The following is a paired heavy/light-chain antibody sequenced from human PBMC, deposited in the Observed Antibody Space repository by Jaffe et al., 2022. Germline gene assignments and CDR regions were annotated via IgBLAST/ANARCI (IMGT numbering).Light chain of an antibody. CDR2: AAS. V-gene: IGKV1-9*01. CDR3: QQLNSYPPGGIT. J-gene: IGKJ5*01. Sequence: DIQLTQSPSFLSASVGDRVTITCRASQGISSYLAWYQQKPGKAPKLLIYAASTLQSGVPSRFSGSGSGTEFTLTISSLQPEDFATYYCQQLNSYPPGGITFGQGTRLEIK. CDR1: QGISSY.
Heavy chain of an antibody. J-gene: IGHJ4*02. CDR1: GFTFDDYA. CDR2: ISWDGGST. D-gene: IGHD5-12*01. Sequence: EVQLVESGGVVVQPGGSLRLSCAASGFTFDDYAMHWVRQAPGKGLEWVSLISWDGGSTYYADSVKGRFTISRDNSKNSLYLQMNSLRAEDTALYYCAKDKGGGYNFGGYYFDYWGQGTLVTVSS. V-gene: IGHV3-43D*04. CDR3: AKDKGGGYNFGGYYFDY.